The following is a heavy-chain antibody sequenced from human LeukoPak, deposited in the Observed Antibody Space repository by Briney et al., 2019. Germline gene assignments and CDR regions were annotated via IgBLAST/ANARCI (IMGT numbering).Heavy chain of an antibody. CDR3: AKAKSIVGATAFDY. Sequence: LRLSCAASGFTFDDYAMHWVRQAPGKGLEWGSGISWNGGSIGYADSVKGRFTISRDNAKNSLYLQMNSLRAEDTALYYCAKAKSIVGATAFDYWGQGTLVTVSS. J-gene: IGHJ4*02. D-gene: IGHD1-26*01. CDR1: GFTFDDYA. V-gene: IGHV3-9*01. CDR2: ISWNGGSI.